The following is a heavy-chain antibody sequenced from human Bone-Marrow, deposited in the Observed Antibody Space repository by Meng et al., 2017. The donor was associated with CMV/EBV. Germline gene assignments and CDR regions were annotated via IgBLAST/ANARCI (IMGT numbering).Heavy chain of an antibody. J-gene: IGHJ3*02. CDR3: ARCRDAYNWDAFDI. CDR1: GYSFTSYW. V-gene: IGHV5-51*01. CDR2: IHPGDSNT. D-gene: IGHD5-24*01. Sequence: GESLKISCKGSGYSFTSYWIGWVRQMPGKGLEWMGIIHPGDSNTRYRSSFQGQVTISIDKSLSTAYLQWSSLRATDTATYYRARCRDAYNWDAFDIWGQGTMVTVSS.